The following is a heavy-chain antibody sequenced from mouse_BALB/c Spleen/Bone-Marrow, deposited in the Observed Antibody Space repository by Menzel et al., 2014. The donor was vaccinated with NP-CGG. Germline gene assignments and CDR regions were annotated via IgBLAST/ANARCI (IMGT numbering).Heavy chain of an antibody. CDR2: INPDSSTI. D-gene: IGHD1-1*01. V-gene: IGHV4-1*02. Sequence: DVHLVESGGGLVQPGGSLKLSCAASGFDFSRYWMSWVRQAPGKGLEWIGEINPDSSTINYTTSLKDKFIISRDNANNTLYLQMSRVRTEDAALYYCARTTLLPSFADWGAGTPVTVSS. J-gene: IGHJ1*01. CDR1: GFDFSRYW. CDR3: ARTTLLPSFAD.